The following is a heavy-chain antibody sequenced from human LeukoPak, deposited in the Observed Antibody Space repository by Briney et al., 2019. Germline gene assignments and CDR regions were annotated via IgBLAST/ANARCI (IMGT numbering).Heavy chain of an antibody. V-gene: IGHV3-9*01. CDR2: INWNSGNI. J-gene: IGHJ4*02. CDR1: GFTFDDYA. D-gene: IGHD3-22*01. Sequence: GGSLRLSCAASGFTFDDYAMHWVRQAPGKGLEWVSSINWNSGNIGYADSVKGRFTISRDNAKSSLYLQMNSLRAEDTALYYCAKAYYYDISGQPDYWGQGTLVTVSS. CDR3: AKAYYYDISGQPDY.